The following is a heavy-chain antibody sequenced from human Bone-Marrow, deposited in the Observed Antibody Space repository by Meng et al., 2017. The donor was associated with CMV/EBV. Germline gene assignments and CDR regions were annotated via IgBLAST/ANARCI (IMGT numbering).Heavy chain of an antibody. D-gene: IGHD6-13*01. CDR3: ARDSKAAVGWFDP. J-gene: IGHJ5*02. CDR1: GFTFSSYS. CDR2: ISSSSSTI. V-gene: IGHV3-48*04. Sequence: GESLKISCAASGFTFSSYSMNWVRQAPGKGLEWVSYISSSSSTIYYADSVKGRFTISRDNAKNSLYLQMNSLRAEDTAVYYCARDSKAAVGWFDPWGQGTRVTVYS.